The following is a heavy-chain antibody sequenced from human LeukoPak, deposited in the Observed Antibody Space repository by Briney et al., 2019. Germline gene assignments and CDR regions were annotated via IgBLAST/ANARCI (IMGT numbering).Heavy chain of an antibody. CDR2: IKPNSGGT. CDR1: GYTFTDYY. Sequence: GASVKVSCKASGYTFTDYYMHWVRQAPGQGLEWMGRIKPNSGGTNYGQKFQGRVTMTRDMSTSTVYMELSSLRSEDTAVYYCARVSHYGDYALDYWGQGTLVTVSS. V-gene: IGHV1-2*06. CDR3: ARVSHYGDYALDY. J-gene: IGHJ4*02. D-gene: IGHD4-17*01.